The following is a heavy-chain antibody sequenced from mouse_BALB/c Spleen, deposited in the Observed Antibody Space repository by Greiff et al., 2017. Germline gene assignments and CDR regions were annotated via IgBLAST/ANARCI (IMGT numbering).Heavy chain of an antibody. J-gene: IGHJ4*01. CDR2: ISTYYGNT. CDR3: ARGYDDYAMDY. V-gene: IGHV1-67*01. Sequence: VKLVESGPELVRPGVSVKISCKGSSYTFTDYAMHWVKQSHAKSLEWIGVISTYYGNTNYNQKFKGKATMTVDKSSSTAYMELARLTSEDSAVYYCARGYDDYAMDYWGQGTSVTVSS. CDR1: SYTFTDYA. D-gene: IGHD2-14*01.